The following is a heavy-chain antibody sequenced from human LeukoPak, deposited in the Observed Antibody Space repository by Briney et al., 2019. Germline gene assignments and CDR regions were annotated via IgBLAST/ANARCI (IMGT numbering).Heavy chain of an antibody. CDR2: INTDGTVT. CDR3: ATKQWLAPPPDS. J-gene: IGHJ4*02. Sequence: GGSLRLSCAASGFTFKSYGMTWVRQVPGKGLEWVSRINTDGTVTTYADSVKGRFTVSRDNADNTMFLQMNSVRDEDTAVYYCATKQWLAPPPDSWGQGTPVTVSS. CDR1: GFTFKSYG. V-gene: IGHV3-74*01. D-gene: IGHD6-19*01.